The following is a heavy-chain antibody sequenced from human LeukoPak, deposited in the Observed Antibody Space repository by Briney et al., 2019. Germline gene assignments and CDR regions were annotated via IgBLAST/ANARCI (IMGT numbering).Heavy chain of an antibody. J-gene: IGHJ5*02. Sequence: GGSLRLSCAASGFIFNNYAMSWVRQAPGKGLEWVSTLSQGGETPYYADTVKGRFTISRDNSRNTLYLQISSLSAENTAVYYCGRLAIPSHSRWFDPWGQGTLVTVSS. CDR1: GFIFNNYA. V-gene: IGHV3-23*01. D-gene: IGHD4-11*01. CDR2: LSQGGETP. CDR3: GRLAIPSHSRWFDP.